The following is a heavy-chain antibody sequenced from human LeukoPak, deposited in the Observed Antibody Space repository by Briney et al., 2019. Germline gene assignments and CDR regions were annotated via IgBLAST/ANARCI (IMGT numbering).Heavy chain of an antibody. D-gene: IGHD3-16*01. J-gene: IGHJ4*02. CDR1: GFTLSSYA. CDR2: ISGSGGNT. CDR3: AKHSDYTYYYIDS. V-gene: IGHV3-23*01. Sequence: GGSLRLSCAASGFTLSSYAMSWVRQAPGRGLEWVSGISGSGGNTYYADSVKGRFTTSRDNSKNTLYLQMNSLRAEDTAVYYCAKHSDYTYYYIDSWGQGTLVTVSS.